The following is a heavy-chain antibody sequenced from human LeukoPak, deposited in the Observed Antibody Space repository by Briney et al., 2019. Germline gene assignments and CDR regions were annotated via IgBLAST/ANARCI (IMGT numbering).Heavy chain of an antibody. CDR1: GGTLNSHS. CDR3: ARVNLRGSQYNWFDP. CDR2: ITPIIDSA. D-gene: IGHD1-26*01. V-gene: IGHV1-69*08. J-gene: IGHJ5*02. Sequence: ASVKVSCKASGGTLNSHSFSWVRQAPGQGLEWMGRITPIIDSAKYAQNFQDRVSITADKSTTTVYMELSSLRPEDTAVYFCARVNLRGSQYNWFDPWGQGTLVTVSS.